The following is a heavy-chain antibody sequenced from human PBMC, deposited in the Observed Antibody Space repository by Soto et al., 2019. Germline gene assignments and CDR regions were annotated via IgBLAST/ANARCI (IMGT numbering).Heavy chain of an antibody. J-gene: IGHJ6*02. V-gene: IGHV4-39*01. Sequence: LSVNRTVTNGATGSYSPIPASVRKPTGKGLEWIGNVYYSGSTYSNPSLKSRLTISADTSKNQFSLKLSSVTAADTAVYFCARQSEYYYASGRAAPLYGMDVWRQGTTVT. CDR2: VYYSGST. CDR1: NGATGSYSPI. D-gene: IGHD3-10*01. CDR3: ARQSEYYYASGRAAPLYGMDV.